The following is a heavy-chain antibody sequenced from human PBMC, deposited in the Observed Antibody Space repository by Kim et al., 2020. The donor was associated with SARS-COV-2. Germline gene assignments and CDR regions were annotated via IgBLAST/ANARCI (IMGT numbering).Heavy chain of an antibody. V-gene: IGHV3-43*02. Sequence: GGSLRLSCAASGFTFDDYAMHWVRQAPGKGLEWVSLISGDGGSTYYADSVKGRFNISRDNSKNSLYLQMNSLRTEDTALYYCAKDPTVAATPGWVDPWGQGTLVTVSS. CDR1: GFTFDDYA. CDR2: ISGDGGST. D-gene: IGHD2-15*01. J-gene: IGHJ5*02. CDR3: AKDPTVAATPGWVDP.